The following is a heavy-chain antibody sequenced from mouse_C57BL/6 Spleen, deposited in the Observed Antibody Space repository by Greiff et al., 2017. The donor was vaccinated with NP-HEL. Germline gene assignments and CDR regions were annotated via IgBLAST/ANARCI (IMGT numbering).Heavy chain of an antibody. CDR2: IYPSDSET. J-gene: IGHJ2*01. D-gene: IGHD2-5*01. V-gene: IGHV1-61*01. CDR1: GYTFTSYW. CDR3: ARAYYSNYIYFDY. Sequence: VQLQQPGAELVRPGSSVKLSCKASGYTFTSYWMDWVKQRPGQGLEWIGNIYPSDSETHYNQKFKDKATLTVDKSSSTAYMQLSSLTSEDSAVYYCARAYYSNYIYFDYWGQGTTLTVSS.